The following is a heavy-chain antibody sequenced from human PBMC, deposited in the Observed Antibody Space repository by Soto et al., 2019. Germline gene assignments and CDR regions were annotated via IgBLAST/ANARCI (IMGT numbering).Heavy chain of an antibody. J-gene: IGHJ4*02. Sequence: SETLSLTCTVSGGSISSSSYYWGWIRQPPGKGLEWIGRTYYSGSTYYNPSLKSRVTISVDTSKNQFSLKLSSVTAADTAVYYCARSYGDYVDYWGQGTLVTVSS. CDR1: GGSISSSSYY. D-gene: IGHD4-17*01. V-gene: IGHV4-39*01. CDR2: TYYSGST. CDR3: ARSYGDYVDY.